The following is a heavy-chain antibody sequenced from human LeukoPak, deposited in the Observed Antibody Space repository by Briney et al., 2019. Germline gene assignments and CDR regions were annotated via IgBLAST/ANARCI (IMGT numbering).Heavy chain of an antibody. D-gene: IGHD3-22*01. V-gene: IGHV4-34*01. CDR2: INHSGST. CDR3: ARGRYYYDSSGYPTYYFDY. J-gene: IGHJ4*02. CDR1: GGSFSGYY. Sequence: SETLSLACAVYGGSFSGYYWSWIRQPPGKGLEWIGEINHSGSTNYNPSLKSRVTISVDTSKNQFSLKLSSVTAADTAVYYCARGRYYYDSSGYPTYYFDYWGQGTLVTVSS.